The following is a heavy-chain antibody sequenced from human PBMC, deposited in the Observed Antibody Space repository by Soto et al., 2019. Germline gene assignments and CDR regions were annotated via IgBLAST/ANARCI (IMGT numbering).Heavy chain of an antibody. Sequence: QVQLQESGPGLVQPSQTLSLTCTVSGDSISSGDYYWSWVRQSPGKGLEWIGCIYYSGTTYYNPSLETRLTMSVATSKNQFSLRLSSVTAADTAMYFCARDFKRYSSSPGALEYWGQGTLVTVSS. CDR1: GDSISSGDYY. V-gene: IGHV4-30-4*01. J-gene: IGHJ4*02. CDR3: ARDFKRYSSSPGALEY. CDR2: IYYSGTT. D-gene: IGHD6-6*01.